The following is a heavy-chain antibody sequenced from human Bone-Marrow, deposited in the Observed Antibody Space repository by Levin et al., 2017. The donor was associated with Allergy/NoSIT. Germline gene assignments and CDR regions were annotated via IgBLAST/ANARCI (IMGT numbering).Heavy chain of an antibody. CDR3: ARDSSPYCTSSSCYRRSWFDP. D-gene: IGHD2-2*01. Sequence: ASVKVSCKASGYTFNTYGLNWVRQAPGQGLEWVGWISTFTADIKYAQKFQGRVTLTTDTSTSTAYLEVKSLKSDDTAIYYCARDSSPYCTSSSCYRRSWFDPWGQGTLVTVSS. V-gene: IGHV1-18*01. CDR1: GYTFNTYG. CDR2: ISTFTADI. J-gene: IGHJ5*02.